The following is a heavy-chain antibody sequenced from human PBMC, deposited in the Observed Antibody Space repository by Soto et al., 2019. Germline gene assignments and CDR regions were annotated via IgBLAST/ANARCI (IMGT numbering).Heavy chain of an antibody. D-gene: IGHD1-20*01. V-gene: IGHV1-3*01. Sequence: QVQLVQSGAEGKKPGASVKVSCETSGYTFANYPMHWVRQAPGQTLEWMGWINAGNGHTKYSQKFQGRVTITRDTSASIAYMELSSLRSEDTAVYYCARAKTITTLDYWGQGTLVTVSS. CDR1: GYTFANYP. CDR3: ARAKTITTLDY. J-gene: IGHJ4*02. CDR2: INAGNGHT.